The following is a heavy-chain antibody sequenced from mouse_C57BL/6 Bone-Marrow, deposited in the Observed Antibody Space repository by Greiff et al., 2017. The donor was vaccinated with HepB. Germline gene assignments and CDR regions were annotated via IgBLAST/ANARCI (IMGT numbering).Heavy chain of an antibody. CDR2: IYPGSGST. CDR3: ARAYPGFAY. J-gene: IGHJ3*01. CDR1: GYTFTSYW. Sequence: QVQLQQPGAELVKPGASVKMSCKASGYTFTSYWITWVKQRPGQGLEWIGDIYPGSGSTNYNEKFKRKATLTVDTSSSTAYMQLISLPSEDSAVYYCARAYPGFAYWGQGTLVTVSA. V-gene: IGHV1-55*01.